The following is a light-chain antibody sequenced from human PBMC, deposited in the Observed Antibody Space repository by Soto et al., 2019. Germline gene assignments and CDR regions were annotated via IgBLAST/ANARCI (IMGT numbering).Light chain of an antibody. J-gene: IGKJ1*01. CDR2: DAS. V-gene: IGKV1-5*01. Sequence: DIQMTQSPSSLSPSFGDRVTITCGASRSISDWLAWYQQKPGKAPELLIFDASNLKSGVSSRFSGSGSGTEFTLTISRLQPDDVATYYCLQYSSHSWTFGQGTKVDI. CDR3: LQYSSHSWT. CDR1: RSISDW.